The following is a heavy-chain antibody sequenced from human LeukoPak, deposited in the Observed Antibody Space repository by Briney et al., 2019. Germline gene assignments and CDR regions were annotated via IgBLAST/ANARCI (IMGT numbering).Heavy chain of an antibody. V-gene: IGHV3-30*18. CDR3: AKGEAYCSGGSCSGYGMDV. D-gene: IGHD2-15*01. J-gene: IGHJ6*02. Sequence: PGGSLRLSCAASGFTFSSYGIHWVRQAPGKGLEWVALISNDGSKKYYADSVKGRFTISRDNSKNTLYLEMNSLRAEDTAMYYCAKGEAYCSGGSCSGYGMDVWGQGTTVTVSS. CDR1: GFTFSSYG. CDR2: ISNDGSKK.